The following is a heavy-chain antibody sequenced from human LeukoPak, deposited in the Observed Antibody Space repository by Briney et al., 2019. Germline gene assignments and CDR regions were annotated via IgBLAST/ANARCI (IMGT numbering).Heavy chain of an antibody. CDR3: ARERGYCSGGSCYTGDVRFDP. D-gene: IGHD2-15*01. V-gene: IGHV4-59*01. CDR2: IYYSGST. CDR1: GGSISRYY. Sequence: SETLSLTCTVSGGSISRYYWSWIWQPPGKGVGWIGYIYYSGSTNYNPSLKSRVTISVDTSKNQFSLKLSSVTAADTAVYYCARERGYCSGGSCYTGDVRFDPWGQGTLVTVSS. J-gene: IGHJ5*02.